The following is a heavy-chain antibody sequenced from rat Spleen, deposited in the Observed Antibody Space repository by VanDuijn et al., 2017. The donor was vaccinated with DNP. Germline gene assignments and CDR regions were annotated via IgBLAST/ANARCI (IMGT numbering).Heavy chain of an antibody. CDR3: ARGGGYYYNYAMDA. J-gene: IGHJ4*01. Sequence: EVQLQESGPGLLKPSQSLSLTCSVTGYSISRTYWGWIRKFPGNKMEWIGHITYSGSATYNPSLKSRISITRDISKDQFFLQLNSVTAEDTATYYCARGGGYYYNYAMDAWGQGTSVTVSS. CDR1: GYSISRTY. V-gene: IGHV3-1*01. CDR2: ITYSGSA. D-gene: IGHD1-12*02.